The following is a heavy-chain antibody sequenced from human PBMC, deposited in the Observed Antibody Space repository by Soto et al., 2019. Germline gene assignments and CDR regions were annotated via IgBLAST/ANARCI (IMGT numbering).Heavy chain of an antibody. D-gene: IGHD2-21*02. J-gene: IGHJ3*02. Sequence: GGSLRLSCAASGFTFSNYDLHWVRQAPGKGLQWVANINVAGNTYYPVSVKGRFIISRENAKNSFYLHISSLRAEDTAVYYCTRTADFTSAFDIWGLGTMVTVSS. V-gene: IGHV3-13*01. CDR3: TRTADFTSAFDI. CDR2: INVAGNT. CDR1: GFTFSNYD.